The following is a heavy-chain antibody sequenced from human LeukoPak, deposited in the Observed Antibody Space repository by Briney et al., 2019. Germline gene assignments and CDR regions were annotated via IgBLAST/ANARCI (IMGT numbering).Heavy chain of an antibody. CDR3: ARYLCSGGSCYSGFDY. V-gene: IGHV4-61*02. CDR1: GGSISSGSYY. J-gene: IGHJ4*02. D-gene: IGHD2-15*01. CDR2: IYTSGST. Sequence: SQTLSLTCTVSGGSISSGSYYWSWIRQPAGKGLEWIGRIYTSGSTNYNPSLKSRVTISVDTSKNQFSLKRSSVTAADTAVYYCARYLCSGGSCYSGFDYWGQGTLVTVSS.